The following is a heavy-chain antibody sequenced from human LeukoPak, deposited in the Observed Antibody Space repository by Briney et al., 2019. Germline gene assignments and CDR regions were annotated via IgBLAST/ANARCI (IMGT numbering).Heavy chain of an antibody. CDR3: AKDWTGTKPFDL. CDR1: GFTVSSNY. D-gene: IGHD3/OR15-3a*01. CDR2: IYSGGST. J-gene: IGHJ2*01. V-gene: IGHV3-66*01. Sequence: GGSLRLSCAASGFTVSSNYMSWVRQAPGKGLEWVSVIYSGGSTYYADSVKGRFTISRDNSKNTLYLQMNSLRAEDTAVYYCAKDWTGTKPFDLWGRGTLVTVSS.